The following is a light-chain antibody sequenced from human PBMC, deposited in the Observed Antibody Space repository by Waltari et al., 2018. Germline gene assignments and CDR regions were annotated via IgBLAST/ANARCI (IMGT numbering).Light chain of an antibody. J-gene: IGLJ2*01. Sequence: QSALTQPASVSGSPGQSITISCTGTSSDVGCYNYVSWYQQHPGKAPKPMIYEVSNRPSGVSNLCSGSKSGNTASLTISGLQAEDEADYYCSSYTSSSNVVFGGGTKLTVL. CDR1: SSDVGCYNY. CDR2: EVS. V-gene: IGLV2-14*01. CDR3: SSYTSSSNVV.